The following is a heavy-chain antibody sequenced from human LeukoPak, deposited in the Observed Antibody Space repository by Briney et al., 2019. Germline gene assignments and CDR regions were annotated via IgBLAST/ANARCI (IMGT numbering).Heavy chain of an antibody. D-gene: IGHD1-14*01. CDR3: VSGKPTSFEY. Sequence: GGSLRLSCAASGFTFSSYAMSWVRQAPGKGLEWVSAISGSGGSTYYADSVKGRFTISRDNSKNTLYLQMSSLRVEDTAVYYCVSGKPTSFEYWGQGTLVTVSS. CDR2: ISGSGGST. CDR1: GFTFSSYA. V-gene: IGHV3-23*01. J-gene: IGHJ4*02.